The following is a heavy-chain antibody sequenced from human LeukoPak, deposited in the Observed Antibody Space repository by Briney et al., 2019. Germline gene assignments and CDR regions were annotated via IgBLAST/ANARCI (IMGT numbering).Heavy chain of an antibody. Sequence: ASVKVSCKASGYTFTSYYMHWVRQARGQGLEWMGMINPSGGSTSYAQKFQGSVTMSRDMSTRIVYMELSSLRSEDTAVYHCARDVTPVVVTAIGDAFDIWGQGTMVTVSS. J-gene: IGHJ3*02. CDR1: GYTFTSYY. D-gene: IGHD2-21*02. V-gene: IGHV1-46*01. CDR2: INPSGGST. CDR3: ARDVTPVVVTAIGDAFDI.